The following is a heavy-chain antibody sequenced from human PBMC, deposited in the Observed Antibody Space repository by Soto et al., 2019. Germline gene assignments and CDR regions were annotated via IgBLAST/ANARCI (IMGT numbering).Heavy chain of an antibody. CDR3: ARDYSGYGQYAFDI. CDR2: IIPILGIA. D-gene: IGHD5-12*01. V-gene: IGHV1-69*02. CDR1: GGTFSSYT. Sequence: APVKVSCKASGGTFSSYTISWVRQAPGQGLEWMGRIIPILGIANYAQKFQGRVTITADKSTSTAYMELSSLRSEDTAVYYCARDYSGYGQYAFDIWGQGTMVTVSS. J-gene: IGHJ3*02.